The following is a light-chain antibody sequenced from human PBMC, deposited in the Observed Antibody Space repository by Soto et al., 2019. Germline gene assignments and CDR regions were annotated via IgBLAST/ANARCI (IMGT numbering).Light chain of an antibody. Sequence: QSVLTQPASVPGSPGQSITISCTGTSSDVGAYNYVSWYQQNPGKAPKLMIYEVSNRPSGVSNRFSGSKSGNTASLTISGLQAEDEADYYCSSYTSSATLVFGGGTKLTVL. J-gene: IGLJ2*01. V-gene: IGLV2-14*01. CDR2: EVS. CDR3: SSYTSSATLV. CDR1: SSDVGAYNY.